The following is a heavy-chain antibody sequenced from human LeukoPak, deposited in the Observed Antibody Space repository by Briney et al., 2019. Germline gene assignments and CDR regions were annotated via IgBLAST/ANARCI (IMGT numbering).Heavy chain of an antibody. J-gene: IGHJ4*02. V-gene: IGHV3-23*01. CDR1: DGSITNYD. D-gene: IGHD6-13*01. CDR2: ISGSGSST. CDR3: AKIVDSSSWYPWYFDY. Sequence: ETLSLTCTVSDGSITNYDWSWVRQAPGKGLEWVSAISGSGSSTYYADSVKGRFTISRDNSKNTLYLQMNSLRAEDTAVYYCAKIVDSSSWYPWYFDYWGQGTLVTVSS.